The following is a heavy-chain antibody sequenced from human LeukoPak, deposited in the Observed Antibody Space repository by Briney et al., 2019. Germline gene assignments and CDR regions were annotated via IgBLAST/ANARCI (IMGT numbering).Heavy chain of an antibody. CDR2: IYPDDSDT. J-gene: IGHJ4*02. CDR3: ARHASSIWYFDY. V-gene: IGHV5-51*01. Sequence: GESLKISCKGSGYSFTNYWIGWVRQMPGKGLEWMGIIYPDDSDTRYSPSFEGQVTISADKSVSSAYLQWSSLKASDTATYYCARHASSIWYFDYWGQGTLVTVSS. D-gene: IGHD6-13*01. CDR1: GYSFTNYW.